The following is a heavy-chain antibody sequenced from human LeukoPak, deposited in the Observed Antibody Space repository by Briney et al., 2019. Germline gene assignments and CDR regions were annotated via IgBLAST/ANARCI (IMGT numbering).Heavy chain of an antibody. CDR2: ISGSGGST. V-gene: IGHV3-23*01. CDR1: GFTFSNYA. J-gene: IGHJ4*02. Sequence: GGSLRLSCAASGFTFSNYAMSWVRQAPGKGLEWVSAISGSGGSTYYADSVKGRFTISRDNSKNTLYLQMNSLRAEDTAVYYCAKKRKGYYYDSSGPFDYWGQGTLVTVSS. D-gene: IGHD3-22*01. CDR3: AKKRKGYYYDSSGPFDY.